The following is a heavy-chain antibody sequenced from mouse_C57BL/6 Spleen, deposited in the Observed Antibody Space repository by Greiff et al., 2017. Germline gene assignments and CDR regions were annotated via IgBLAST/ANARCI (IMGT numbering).Heavy chain of an antibody. J-gene: IGHJ4*01. CDR2: ILPGRGST. Sequence: QVQLKESGAELMKPGASVKLSCKATGYTFTGYWIEWVKQRPGHGLEWIGEILPGRGSTNYNEKFKGKATFTADTSSNTAYMQLSSLTTEDSAIYYCARGGDDYGAMDYWGQGTSVTV. CDR1: GYTFTGYW. CDR3: ARGGDDYGAMDY. V-gene: IGHV1-9*01.